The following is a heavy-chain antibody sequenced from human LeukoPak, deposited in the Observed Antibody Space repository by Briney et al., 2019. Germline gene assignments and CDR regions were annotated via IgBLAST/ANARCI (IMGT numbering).Heavy chain of an antibody. V-gene: IGHV4-59*01. CDR3: ARDTTVASGMQF. J-gene: IGHJ4*01. D-gene: IGHD6-19*01. Sequence: PSETLSLTCTVSGGSISTFSWTWIRQPPGKGLEWIGSVQSTSNNYNPAFKNRVAISVDTAKNQFFLRLNSVTSADTAVYYCARDTTVASGMQFWGHGSLVTVSS. CDR1: GGSISTFS. CDR2: VQSTSN.